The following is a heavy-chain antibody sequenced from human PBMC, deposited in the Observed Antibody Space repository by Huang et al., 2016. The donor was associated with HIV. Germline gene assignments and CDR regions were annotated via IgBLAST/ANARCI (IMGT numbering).Heavy chain of an antibody. J-gene: IGHJ3*02. CDR1: GGSFSGYY. V-gene: IGHV4-34*01. CDR2: INHSGST. D-gene: IGHD1-1*01. Sequence: QVQLQQWGAGLLKPSETLSLTRAVYGGSFSGYYWSWIRQSPGKGLEWIGEINHSGSTNYNPSLKSRLTISVDTSKNQFSLKLSSVTAADTAVYYCARERMMSWLDDHDAFDIWGQGTMVTVSS. CDR3: ARERMMSWLDDHDAFDI.